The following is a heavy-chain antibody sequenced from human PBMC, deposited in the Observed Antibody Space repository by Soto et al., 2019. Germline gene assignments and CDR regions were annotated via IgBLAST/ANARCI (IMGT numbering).Heavy chain of an antibody. D-gene: IGHD5-18*01. CDR2: IWYDGSKI. CDR3: ARGGYEKDSGSDYYGMDV. Sequence: GGSLRLSCAASGFTFSTYAMHWVCQAPGKGLEWVAVIWYDGSKIYYADSVMGRFTISRDNSKNTLDLQMNSLRAEDTAVYYCARGGYEKDSGSDYYGMDVWGQGTTVTVSS. J-gene: IGHJ6*02. V-gene: IGHV3-33*01. CDR1: GFTFSTYA.